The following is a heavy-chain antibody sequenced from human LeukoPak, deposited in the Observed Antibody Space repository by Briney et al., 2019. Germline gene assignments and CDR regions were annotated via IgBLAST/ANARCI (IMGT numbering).Heavy chain of an antibody. D-gene: IGHD5-12*01. V-gene: IGHV3-23*01. CDR2: ISGSGRST. J-gene: IGHJ4*02. CDR1: GFTFSSHA. CDR3: AQDYSGYDLSAGY. Sequence: PGGSLRLACAASGFTFSSHAMSWVRQAPGKGLEWVSVISGSGRSTYYADSVKGRFTISRDNSKDTLYLQMNSLRAEDTALYYCAQDYSGYDLSAGYWDQGTLVTVSS.